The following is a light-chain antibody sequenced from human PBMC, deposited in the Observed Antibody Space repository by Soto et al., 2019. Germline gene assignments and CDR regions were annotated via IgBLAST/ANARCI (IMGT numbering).Light chain of an antibody. CDR2: DAS. V-gene: IGKV1-5*01. Sequence: DIQMTQSPSTLSASVGVRVTITCRASQSISSWLAWYQQKPGKAPKPLIYDASTLESEVPSRFSGSGSGTEFTLTISSLQPDDFATYYCQQYNSYSLTFGGGTKVDIK. CDR3: QQYNSYSLT. CDR1: QSISSW. J-gene: IGKJ4*01.